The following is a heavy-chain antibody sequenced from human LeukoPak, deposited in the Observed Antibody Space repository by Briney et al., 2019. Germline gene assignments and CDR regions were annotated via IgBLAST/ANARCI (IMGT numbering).Heavy chain of an antibody. V-gene: IGHV4-59*12. D-gene: IGHD3-10*01. CDR3: ARDGWFGESSGD. Sequence: SETLSLTCTVSGGSISSYYWSWIRQPPGKGLEWIGYIYYSGSTNYNPSLKSRVTISVDTSKNQFSLKLSSVTAADTAVYYCARDGWFGESSGDWGQGTLVTVSS. J-gene: IGHJ4*02. CDR2: IYYSGST. CDR1: GGSISSYY.